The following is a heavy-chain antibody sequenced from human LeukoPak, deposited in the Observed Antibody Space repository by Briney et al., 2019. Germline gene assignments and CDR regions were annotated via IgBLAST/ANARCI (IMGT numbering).Heavy chain of an antibody. J-gene: IGHJ4*02. V-gene: IGHV4-30-4*07. Sequence: PSQTLSLTCAVSGGSISSGGHSWSWVRQPPGKGPEWIGCIYDSGSTFYNPSLESRVIITVDTSKNQFSLNLSSVTAADTAVYYCARSHHYFDSRAPPYYFDYWGQGILVTVSS. CDR3: ARSHHYFDSRAPPYYFDY. D-gene: IGHD3-22*01. CDR2: IYDSGST. CDR1: GGSISSGGHS.